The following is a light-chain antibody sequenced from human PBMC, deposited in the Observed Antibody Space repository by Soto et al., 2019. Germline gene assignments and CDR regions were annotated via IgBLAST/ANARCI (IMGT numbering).Light chain of an antibody. J-gene: IGKJ2*01. CDR3: QQVNCYPHT. CDR2: AAS. Sequence: DIQLTQSPSFLSASVGDRVTITCRASQGIYSHLAWYQQIPGKGPQLLIYAASTLQSGVPSRFSGSGYGTDFTLAISSLQPEDFATYYCQQVNCYPHTFGQGTKLEIK. V-gene: IGKV1-9*01. CDR1: QGIYSH.